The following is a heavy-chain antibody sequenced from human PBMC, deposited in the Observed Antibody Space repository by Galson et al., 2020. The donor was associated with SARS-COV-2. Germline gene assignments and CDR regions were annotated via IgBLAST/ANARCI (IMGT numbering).Heavy chain of an antibody. CDR2: ISYDGNNK. V-gene: IGHV3-30*18. CDR3: AKETADYDSSNFDF. Sequence: GGSLRLSCVASGFTFSNYAMHWVRQAPGKGLEWVAIISYDGNNKYADSVKGRFTISRDNSKSTLYLQMNSLRPEDTAVYYCAKETADYDSSNFDFWGQGILVTVSS. J-gene: IGHJ4*02. D-gene: IGHD3-22*01. CDR1: GFTFSNYA.